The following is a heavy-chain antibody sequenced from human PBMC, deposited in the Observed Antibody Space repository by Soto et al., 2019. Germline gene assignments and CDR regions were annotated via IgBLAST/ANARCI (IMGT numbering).Heavy chain of an antibody. CDR1: GCTVTGYF. CDR2: INPSGGST. D-gene: IGHD5-12*01. V-gene: IGHV1-46*01. J-gene: IGHJ4*02. Sequence: SGCTVTGYFLLCVLQATGQGLEWMGIINPSGGSTSYAQKFQGRVTMTRDTSTSTVYMELSSLRSEDTAVYYCARADIVATISLIDYWGQGTLVTVS. CDR3: ARADIVATISLIDY.